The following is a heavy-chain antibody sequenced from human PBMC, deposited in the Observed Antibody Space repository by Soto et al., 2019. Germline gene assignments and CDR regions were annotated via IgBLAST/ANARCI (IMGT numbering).Heavy chain of an antibody. Sequence: PSETLSLTCTVSGGSISSEGYYWSWFRQLPGKGLEWIGDIYYSGTTYHNPSLRSRLTISGDASKNQFSLKLSPVTAADTALYYCARGRGYSYGPYYFDYWGQGTLVTVSS. CDR1: GGSISSEGYY. CDR2: IYYSGTT. CDR3: ARGRGYSYGPYYFDY. V-gene: IGHV4-31*03. J-gene: IGHJ4*02. D-gene: IGHD5-18*01.